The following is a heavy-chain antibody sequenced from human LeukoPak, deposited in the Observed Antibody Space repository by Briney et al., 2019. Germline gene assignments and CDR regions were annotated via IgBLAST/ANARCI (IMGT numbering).Heavy chain of an antibody. D-gene: IGHD2-8*01. CDR2: ISPYNGNT. V-gene: IGHV1-18*01. Sequence: GASVKVSCKASGYTFTNYGVSWVRQAPGQGLEWMGWISPYNGNTNYAQKFQGRVTVTTDTSTSTAYMELRSLRSDDTAFYYCTRTVLDCKNGVCYDYWGQGTLFTVFS. CDR1: GYTFTNYG. CDR3: TRTVLDCKNGVCYDY. J-gene: IGHJ4*02.